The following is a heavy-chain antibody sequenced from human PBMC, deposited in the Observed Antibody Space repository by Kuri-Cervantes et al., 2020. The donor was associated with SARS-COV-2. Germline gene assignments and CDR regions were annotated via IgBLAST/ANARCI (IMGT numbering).Heavy chain of an antibody. D-gene: IGHD3-22*01. CDR3: ASKTYYYDSSGYYPDHSWYFDL. CDR1: GGTFSSYA. V-gene: IGHV1-69*05. J-gene: IGHJ2*01. Sequence: SVKVSCKASGGTFSSYAISWVRQAPGQGLERMGGIIPIFGTANYAQKFQGRVTITTDESTSTAYMELSSLRSEDTAVYYCASKTYYYDSSGYYPDHSWYFDLWGRGTLITVSS. CDR2: IIPIFGTA.